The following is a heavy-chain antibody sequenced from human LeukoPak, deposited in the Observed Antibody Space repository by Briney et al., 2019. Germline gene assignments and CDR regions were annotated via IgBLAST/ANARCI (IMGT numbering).Heavy chain of an antibody. CDR2: ISSSSSYI. V-gene: IGHV3-21*01. D-gene: IGHD3-10*01. Sequence: GRSLRLSCAASGFTFSSYGMHWVRQAPGKGLEWVSFISSSSSYIYYADSVKGRFTISRDNAKNSLYLQMNSLRAEDTAVYYCARDHYGSGSHDYFDYWGQGILVTVSS. J-gene: IGHJ4*02. CDR1: GFTFSSYG. CDR3: ARDHYGSGSHDYFDY.